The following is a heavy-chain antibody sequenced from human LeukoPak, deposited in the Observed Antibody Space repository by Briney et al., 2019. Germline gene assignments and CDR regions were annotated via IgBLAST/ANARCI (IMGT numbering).Heavy chain of an antibody. CDR2: ISSRSSYI. D-gene: IGHD2-21*02. V-gene: IGHV3-21*01. CDR3: ARPQLTASEYYYYYGMDV. J-gene: IGHJ6*02. CDR1: GFTFSSYS. Sequence: GGSLRLSCAASGFTFSSYSMNWVRQAPGKGLEWVSSISSRSSYIYYADSVKGRFTISRDNAKSSLYLQMNSLRAEDTAVYYCARPQLTASEYYYYYGMDVWGQGTTVTVSS.